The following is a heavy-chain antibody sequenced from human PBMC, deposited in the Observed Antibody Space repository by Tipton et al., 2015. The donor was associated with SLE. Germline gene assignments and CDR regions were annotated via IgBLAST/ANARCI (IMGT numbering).Heavy chain of an antibody. J-gene: IGHJ6*03. CDR2: SFYSRST. V-gene: IGHV4-59*01. CDR1: GGSISGFY. CDR3: ARSGSYPYYYYYMDV. Sequence: TLSLTCTVSGGSISGFYWTWIRQPPGKGLEWIGYSFYSRSTYYNPSLESRVTISVDTSKNQFSLKLNSVTAADTAVYYCARSGSYPYYYYYMDVWGKGTTVTVSS. D-gene: IGHD1-26*01.